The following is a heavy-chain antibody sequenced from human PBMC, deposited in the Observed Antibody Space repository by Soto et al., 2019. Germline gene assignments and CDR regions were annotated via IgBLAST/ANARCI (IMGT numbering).Heavy chain of an antibody. J-gene: IGHJ6*02. Sequence: QVQLVESGGGVVQPGRSLRLSCAASGFTFSSYAMHWVRQAPGKGLEWVAVISYDGSNKYYADSVKGRFTISRDNSKNTLYLQMNRRRAEDTAVYYCARAVSPLESTANSGVWGQGTTVTVSS. V-gene: IGHV3-30-3*01. D-gene: IGHD6-6*01. CDR2: ISYDGSNK. CDR3: ARAVSPLESTANSGV. CDR1: GFTFSSYA.